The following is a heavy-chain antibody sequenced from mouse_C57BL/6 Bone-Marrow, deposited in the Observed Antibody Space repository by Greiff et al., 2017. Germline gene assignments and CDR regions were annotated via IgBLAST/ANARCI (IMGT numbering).Heavy chain of an antibody. Sequence: VQLQQSGAELVKPGASVKLSCTASGFNIKDYYIHWVKQRTEQGLEWIGRIDPEGGETKYAPKFQDKATITADTAYNKAYLQLSSLTSEDTAVYYYTRSLIYYDTNNWGRGTALTVTS. CDR1: GFNIKDYY. CDR2: IDPEGGET. CDR3: TRSLIYYDTNN. D-gene: IGHD1-1*01. V-gene: IGHV14-2*01. J-gene: IGHJ2*01.